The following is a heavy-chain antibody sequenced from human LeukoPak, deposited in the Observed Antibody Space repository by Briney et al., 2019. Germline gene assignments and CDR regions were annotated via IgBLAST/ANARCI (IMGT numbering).Heavy chain of an antibody. V-gene: IGHV1-8*01. CDR1: GYTFTSYD. J-gene: IGHJ6*02. D-gene: IGHD4-17*01. CDR3: ARGAGLRNQDGMDV. CDR2: MNPNSGNT. Sequence: ASVKVSCKASGYTFTSYDINWVRQATGQGLEWMGWMNPNSGNTGYAQKFQGRVTMTRNTSISTAYMVLSSLRSEDTAVYYCARGAGLRNQDGMDVWGQGTTVTVSS.